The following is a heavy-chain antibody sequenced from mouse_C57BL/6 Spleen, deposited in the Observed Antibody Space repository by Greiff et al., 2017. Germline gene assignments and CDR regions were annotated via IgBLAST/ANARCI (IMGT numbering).Heavy chain of an antibody. CDR2: IWSGGST. Sequence: VQLQESGPGLVQPSQSLSITCTVSGFSLTSYGVHWVRQSPGKGLEWLGVIWSGGSTDYNAAFISRLSISKDNSKSQVFFKMNSLQADDTAIYYCASYCNYRFAYWGQGTLVTVSA. CDR3: ASYCNYRFAY. CDR1: GFSLTSYG. V-gene: IGHV2-2*01. J-gene: IGHJ3*01. D-gene: IGHD2-1*01.